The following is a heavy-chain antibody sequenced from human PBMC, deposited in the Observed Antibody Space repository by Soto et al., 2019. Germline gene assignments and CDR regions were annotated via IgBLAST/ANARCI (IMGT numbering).Heavy chain of an antibody. Sequence: QVQLVQSGAEVKKPGASVKVSCKASGYTFTSYGIRWLRQAPGQGLEWMGWISPYNGDTNYAQNLQGRVIMTTDTSTSTAYMELRSLRSDDTAVYYCARVNSGSGGPFPDYWGQGTLVTVSS. V-gene: IGHV1-18*01. CDR1: GYTFTSYG. CDR3: ARVNSGSGGPFPDY. J-gene: IGHJ4*02. D-gene: IGHD6-19*01. CDR2: ISPYNGDT.